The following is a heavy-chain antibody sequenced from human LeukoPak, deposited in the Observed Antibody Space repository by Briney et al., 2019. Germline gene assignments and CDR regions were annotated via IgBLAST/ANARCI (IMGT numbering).Heavy chain of an antibody. J-gene: IGHJ4*02. CDR1: GYTFTGYF. CDR2: INPKSGGT. V-gene: IGHV1-2*02. Sequence: ASVKVSCKASGYTFTGYFMYWVRQAPGQGLEWMGWINPKSGGTNYAQKFQGRVTMTRDMSISTAYMELSRLRSDDTAVYYCARDPSNSGYDYLYYFDYWGQGTLVTVSS. D-gene: IGHD5-12*01. CDR3: ARDPSNSGYDYLYYFDY.